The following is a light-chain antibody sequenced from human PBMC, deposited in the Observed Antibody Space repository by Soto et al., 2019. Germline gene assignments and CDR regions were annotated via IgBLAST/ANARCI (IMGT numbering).Light chain of an antibody. V-gene: IGKV3-20*01. CDR1: QSVTSSY. CDR2: GAS. CDR3: QTYGSSPRT. J-gene: IGKJ1*01. Sequence: EIVLTQSPGTLSLSPGERATLSCRASQSVTSSYLAWFQQRPGQAPRLLIYGASSRATGIPDRFSGSGSGTDFTLTISRLEPEDLGIYYCQTYGSSPRTFGQGTKVEIK.